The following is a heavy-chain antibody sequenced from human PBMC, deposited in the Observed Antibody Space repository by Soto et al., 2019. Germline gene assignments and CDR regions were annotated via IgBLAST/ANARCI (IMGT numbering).Heavy chain of an antibody. CDR3: TKDSVSGGSTNEYHCFDY. V-gene: IGHV3-30*18. CDR2: MSYDGGNK. J-gene: IGHJ4*02. D-gene: IGHD6-19*01. Sequence: QVQLVESGGGVVQPGRSLRLSCAASGFTFSSYGMHWVRQAPGKGLEWVADMSYDGGNKYYVDSVKGRFTISRDNSKNTLYLQTNSLRAEDTAVDDCTKDSVSGGSTNEYHCFDYWGQGTLVTVSS. CDR1: GFTFSSYG.